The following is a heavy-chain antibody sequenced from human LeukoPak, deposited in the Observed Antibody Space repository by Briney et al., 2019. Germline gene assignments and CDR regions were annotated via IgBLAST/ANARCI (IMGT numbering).Heavy chain of an antibody. CDR2: IYYSGST. CDR3: AKVGDRDSSGYYWGFEY. V-gene: IGHV4-59*08. Sequence: KPSETLSLTCTVSGGSISGYYWSWIRQPPGKGLECIGYIYYSGSTNYNPSLKSRVTISVDTSRSQFSLKLTSVTAADTAVYYCAKVGDRDSSGYYWGFEYWGQGTLVTVSS. J-gene: IGHJ4*02. D-gene: IGHD3-22*01. CDR1: GGSISGYY.